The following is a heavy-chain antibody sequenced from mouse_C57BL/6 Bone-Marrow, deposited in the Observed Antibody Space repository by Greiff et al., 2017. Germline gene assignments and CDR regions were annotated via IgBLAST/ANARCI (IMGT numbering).Heavy chain of an antibody. CDR1: GFTFSDFY. D-gene: IGHD1-1*01. CDR2: SRNKANDYTT. Sequence: DVKLVESGGGLVQSGRSLRLSCATSGFTFSDFYMEWVRQAPGKGLEWIAASRNKANDYTTEYSASVKGRFIVSRDTSQSILYLQMNALRAEDTAIYYCARDAWTNYYGSSHWYFDVWGTGTTVTVSS. J-gene: IGHJ1*03. CDR3: ARDAWTNYYGSSHWYFDV. V-gene: IGHV7-1*01.